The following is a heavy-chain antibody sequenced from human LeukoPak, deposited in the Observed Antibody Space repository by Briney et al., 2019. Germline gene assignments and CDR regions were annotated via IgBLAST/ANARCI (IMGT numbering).Heavy chain of an antibody. CDR1: GFTFSSYA. V-gene: IGHV3-64*04. CDR2: ISSNGGST. D-gene: IGHD4-23*01. Sequence: PGGSLRLSCSASGFTFSSYAMHWVRQAPGKGLEYVSAISSNGGSTYYADSVKGRFTISRDNSKNTLYLQMNSLRAEDTAVYYCARPDVPGGPWAFDIWGQGTMVTVSS. J-gene: IGHJ3*02. CDR3: ARPDVPGGPWAFDI.